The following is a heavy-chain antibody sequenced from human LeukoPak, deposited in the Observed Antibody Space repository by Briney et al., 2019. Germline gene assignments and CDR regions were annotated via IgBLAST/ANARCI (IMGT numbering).Heavy chain of an antibody. CDR3: ARDSGMVRGTVDY. D-gene: IGHD3-10*01. CDR2: INPSGGST. CDR1: GYTFTNYY. J-gene: IGHJ4*02. Sequence: ASGKVSWKATGYTFTNYYMHWLRQAHGQGLEWMGIINPSGGSTSYAQKFQGRVTMTRDTSTSTVYMELSSLRSEDTAVYYCARDSGMVRGTVDYWGQGTLVTVSS. V-gene: IGHV1-46*01.